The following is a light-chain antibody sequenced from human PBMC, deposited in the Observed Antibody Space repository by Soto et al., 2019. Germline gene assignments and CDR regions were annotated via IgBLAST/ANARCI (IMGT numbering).Light chain of an antibody. CDR2: AAS. CDR1: QGISSY. J-gene: IGKJ3*01. Sequence: IQLTQSPSFLSASVGDRVTITCRASQGISSYLAWYQQKPGKAPKLLIYAASTLQSGVPSRFSGSGSGTEFTLTISSLQPEDFATYYCQQLSSYPITFGPGTKVDIK. V-gene: IGKV1-9*01. CDR3: QQLSSYPIT.